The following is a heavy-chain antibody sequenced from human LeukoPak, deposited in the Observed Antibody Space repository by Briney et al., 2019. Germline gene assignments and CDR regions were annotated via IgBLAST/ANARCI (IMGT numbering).Heavy chain of an antibody. Sequence: PGGSLRLSCAASGFTFSSYSINWVRQAPGNGLEWVSSISSSSSYIYYEDSVKGRLTSSRDNAKNSLYLQMNSLRGEDTPVYYCARDSAPIRFDPWGQGTLVTVSS. CDR2: ISSSSSYI. CDR1: GFTFSSYS. CDR3: ARDSAPIRFDP. V-gene: IGHV3-21*01. D-gene: IGHD3-10*01. J-gene: IGHJ5*02.